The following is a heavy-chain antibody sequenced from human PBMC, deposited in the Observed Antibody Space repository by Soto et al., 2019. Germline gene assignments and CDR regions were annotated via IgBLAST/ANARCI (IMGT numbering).Heavy chain of an antibody. CDR1: GGSISSGDYY. D-gene: IGHD6-13*01. CDR2: IYYSGST. V-gene: IGHV4-30-4*01. J-gene: IGHJ4*02. Sequence: SETLSLTCTVSGGSISSGDYYWSWIRQPPGKGLEWIGYIYYSGSTYYNPSLKSRVTISVDTSKNQFSLSLASVAAADTAMYYCARGMNPQDYWGQGTLVTVSS. CDR3: ARGMNPQDY.